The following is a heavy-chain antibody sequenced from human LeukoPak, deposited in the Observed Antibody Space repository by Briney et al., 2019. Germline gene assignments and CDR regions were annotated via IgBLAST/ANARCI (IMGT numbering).Heavy chain of an antibody. CDR1: GDSVSSNSAA. Sequence: SQTLPLTCAISGDSVSSNSAAWNWIRQSPSRGLEWLGRTYYRSKWYNDYAVSVKSRITINPDTSKNQFSLQLNSVTPEDTAVYYCAKSSYYYGSGSSLQHWGQGTLVTVSS. J-gene: IGHJ1*01. V-gene: IGHV6-1*01. D-gene: IGHD3-10*01. CDR2: TYYRSKWYN. CDR3: AKSSYYYGSGSSLQH.